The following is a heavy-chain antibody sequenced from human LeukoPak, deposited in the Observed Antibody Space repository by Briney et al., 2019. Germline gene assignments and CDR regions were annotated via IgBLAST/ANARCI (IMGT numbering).Heavy chain of an antibody. CDR3: ARKLPAAGHYYYYYMDV. CDR1: GGTFSSYA. Sequence: SVKVSRKASGGTFSSYAISWVRQAPGQGLEWMGGIIPIFGTANYARKFQGRVTITSDKSTSTAYMELSSLRSEDTAVYYCARKLPAAGHYYYYYMDVWGKGTTVTVSS. D-gene: IGHD6-13*01. CDR2: IIPIFGTA. J-gene: IGHJ6*03. V-gene: IGHV1-69*06.